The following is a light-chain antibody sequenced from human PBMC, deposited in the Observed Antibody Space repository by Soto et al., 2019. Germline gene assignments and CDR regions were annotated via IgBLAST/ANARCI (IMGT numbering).Light chain of an antibody. V-gene: IGLV1-47*01. CDR1: SSSFGTSS. J-gene: IGLJ1*01. CDR2: GSN. Sequence: QSVLTQPPSASGTPGQRVTISCNGSSSSFGTSSVYWYQHLTGAAPKLLVYGSNQRPSGVPDRFSGSKSGTSAPLAISGLRSEDEADYYCVVWDDSLSAYVFGTGTKLTVL. CDR3: VVWDDSLSAYV.